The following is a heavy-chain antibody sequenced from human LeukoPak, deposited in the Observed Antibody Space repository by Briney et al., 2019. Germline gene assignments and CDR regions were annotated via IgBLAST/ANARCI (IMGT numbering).Heavy chain of an antibody. CDR2: ISYDGSIK. V-gene: IGHV3-30*01. Sequence: PGRSLRLSCAASGFTFSSYAMHWVRQAPGKGLEWVAVISYDGSIKYYADSVKGRFTISRDNSKNTLYLQMNSLRAEDTAVYYCARDFPGRYSGYDSSFDYWGQGTLVTVSS. CDR1: GFTFSSYA. D-gene: IGHD5-12*01. J-gene: IGHJ4*02. CDR3: ARDFPGRYSGYDSSFDY.